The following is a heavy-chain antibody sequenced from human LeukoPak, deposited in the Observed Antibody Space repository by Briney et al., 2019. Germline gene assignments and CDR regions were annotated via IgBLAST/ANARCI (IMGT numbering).Heavy chain of an antibody. V-gene: IGHV4-4*02. CDR1: GVSISSSNW. Sequence: PSETLSLTCAVSGVSISSSNWWSWVRQPPGKGLEWIGEIYHSGTTNYSPSLNSRVTISVDKSKNEFSLKLISVTAADTAVYYCARGSWDYGSGRPLDYWGQGTLVTVSS. J-gene: IGHJ4*02. CDR3: ARGSWDYGSGRPLDY. CDR2: IYHSGTT. D-gene: IGHD3-10*01.